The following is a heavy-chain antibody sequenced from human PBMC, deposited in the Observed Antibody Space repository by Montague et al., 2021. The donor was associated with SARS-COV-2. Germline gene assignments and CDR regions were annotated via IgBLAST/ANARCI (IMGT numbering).Heavy chain of an antibody. Sequence: SETLSLTCDVSGVSISNYHWSWIRQPPGKGLELIWYMHYNGHKNYKPSLQLRVTMSVDTSKNQVSLKLTSVTAADTAVYYCARHDNSGTYPMDVWGQGTTVTVSS. CDR3: ARHDNSGTYPMDV. D-gene: IGHD3-10*01. J-gene: IGHJ6*02. CDR1: GVSISNYH. CDR2: MHYNGHK. V-gene: IGHV4-59*08.